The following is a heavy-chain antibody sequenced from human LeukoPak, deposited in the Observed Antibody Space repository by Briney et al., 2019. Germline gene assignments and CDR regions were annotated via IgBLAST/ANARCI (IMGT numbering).Heavy chain of an antibody. Sequence: SETLSLTFTVSGGSISSYYWSWIRQPPGKGLEWIGYIYYSGSTNYNPSLKSRVTISVDTSKNQFSLKLSSVTAADTAVYYCAKALLPYYFDYWGQGTLVTVSS. J-gene: IGHJ4*02. CDR2: IYYSGST. CDR3: AKALLPYYFDY. CDR1: GGSISSYY. V-gene: IGHV4-59*08.